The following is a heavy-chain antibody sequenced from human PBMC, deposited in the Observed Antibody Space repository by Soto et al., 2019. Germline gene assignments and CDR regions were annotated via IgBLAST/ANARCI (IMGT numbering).Heavy chain of an antibody. Sequence: ASVQVSCKASGGTFSSYTISWVRQAPGQGIEWMGRIIPILGIANYAQKFQGRFTITADKSTSTAYMELSSLRSEDTAVYYCARSGTTERNWFDPWGQGTLVTVSS. CDR3: ARSGTTERNWFDP. D-gene: IGHD1-1*01. V-gene: IGHV1-69*02. CDR1: GGTFSSYT. J-gene: IGHJ5*02. CDR2: IIPILGIA.